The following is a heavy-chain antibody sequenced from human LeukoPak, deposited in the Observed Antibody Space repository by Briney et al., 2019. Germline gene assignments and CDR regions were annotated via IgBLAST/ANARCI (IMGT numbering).Heavy chain of an antibody. J-gene: IGHJ4*02. V-gene: IGHV1-2*02. CDR2: INPNSGGT. D-gene: IGHD6-19*01. CDR3: AAAQGIRAVADY. CDR1: GYTFTGYY. Sequence: ASVTVSCKASGYTFTGYYMHWVRQAPGQGLEWMGWINPNSGGTNYAQKFQGRVTMTRDTSISTAYMELSRLRSDDTAVYYCAAAQGIRAVADYWGQGTLVTVSS.